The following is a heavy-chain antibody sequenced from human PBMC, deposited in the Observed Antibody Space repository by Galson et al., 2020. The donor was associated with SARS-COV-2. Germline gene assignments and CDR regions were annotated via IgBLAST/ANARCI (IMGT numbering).Heavy chain of an antibody. CDR3: ARLHYGEYAPEACDI. D-gene: IGHD4-17*01. V-gene: IGHV4-30-2*01. Sequence: SETLSLTCAVSGTSISGGSYSWNWIRQPPGKGLEWIGYISHSGGTYYNPSLKSRVTISGDRSKNQFSLRLRSVTAADAAVYFCARLHYGEYAPEACDIWGPGTRVTVAS. CDR1: GTSISGGSYS. J-gene: IGHJ3*02. CDR2: ISHSGGT.